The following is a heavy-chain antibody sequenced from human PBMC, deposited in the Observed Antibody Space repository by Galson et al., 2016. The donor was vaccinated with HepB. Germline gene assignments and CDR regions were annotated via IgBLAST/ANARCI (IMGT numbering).Heavy chain of an antibody. J-gene: IGHJ4*02. CDR2: ISGSGGST. D-gene: IGHD5-12*01. V-gene: IGHV3-23*01. CDR3: AKAQGWLRLNFWYYFDY. CDR1: GFTFSSYA. Sequence: SLRLSCAASGFTFSSYAMSWVRQAPGKGLEWVSAISGSGGSTYYADSVKGRFTISRDNSKNTLYLQMNSLRAEDTAVYYGAKAQGWLRLNFWYYFDYWGQGTLVTVSS.